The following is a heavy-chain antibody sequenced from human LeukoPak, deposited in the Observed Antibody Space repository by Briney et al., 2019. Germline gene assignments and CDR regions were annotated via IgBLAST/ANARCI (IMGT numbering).Heavy chain of an antibody. D-gene: IGHD6-13*01. CDR2: IYHSGST. CDR1: GGSISSGGYY. CDR3: ASSHSSSWYYWFDP. J-gene: IGHJ5*02. V-gene: IGHV4-30-2*01. Sequence: SETLSLTCTVSGGSISSGGYYWSWIRQPPGKGLEWIGYIYHSGSTYYNPSLKSRVTISVDRSKNQFSLKLSSVTAADTAVYYCASSHSSSWYYWFDPWGQGTLVTVSS.